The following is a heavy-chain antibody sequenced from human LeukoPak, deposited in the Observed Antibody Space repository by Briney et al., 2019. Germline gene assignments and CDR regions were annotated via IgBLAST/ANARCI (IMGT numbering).Heavy chain of an antibody. V-gene: IGHV1-2*02. CDR1: GYTFTGYY. Sequence: ASVKVSCKASGYTFTGYYMHWVRQAPGQGLEWMGWINPNSGGTNYAQQFQGRVTMTRDTSISTAYLELSRLRSDDTAVYYCAREARSGWSYYFDYWGQGTLVTVSS. J-gene: IGHJ4*02. CDR3: AREARSGWSYYFDY. D-gene: IGHD6-19*01. CDR2: INPNSGGT.